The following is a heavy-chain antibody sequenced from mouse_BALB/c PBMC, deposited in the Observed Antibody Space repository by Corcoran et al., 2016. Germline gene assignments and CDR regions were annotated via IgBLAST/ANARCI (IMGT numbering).Heavy chain of an antibody. CDR2: ITPNNGGS. CDR1: GYTFTDYN. D-gene: IGHD4-1*01. Sequence: EVLLQQSGPELVKPGASVKIPCKASGYTFTDYNMDWVKRSHGKSLEWIGDITPNNGGSFYNQKFKGKATLTVDKSSTTAYMELRSLTSEDTAVYDCARRVTGTGFAYWGQGTLVTVSA. J-gene: IGHJ3*01. CDR3: ARRVTGTGFAY. V-gene: IGHV1-18*01.